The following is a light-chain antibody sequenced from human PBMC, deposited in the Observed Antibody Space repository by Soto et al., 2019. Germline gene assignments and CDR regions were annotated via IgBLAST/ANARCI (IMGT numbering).Light chain of an antibody. CDR2: DDT. CDR3: QVWDIITYHVV. Sequence: SYELTQPPSVSVAPGQTAKITCARDNIDTKSMHWYQQRPGQAPVLVVHDDTDRAAGIPERFSGSKSGGTATLTISRVEAGDEADYYCQVWDIITYHVVFGGGTKVTVL. V-gene: IGLV3-21*02. J-gene: IGLJ2*01. CDR1: NIDTKS.